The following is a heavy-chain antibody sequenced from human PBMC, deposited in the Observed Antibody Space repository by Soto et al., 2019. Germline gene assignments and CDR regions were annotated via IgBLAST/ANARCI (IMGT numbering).Heavy chain of an antibody. V-gene: IGHV4-61*01. Sequence: QVQLQESGPGLVKPSETLSLTCTVSGGSVSSGSYYWSWIRQPPGKGLEWIGYIYYSGSTNYNPSLKSRVTISVDTSKNQFSLKLSSVTAADTAVYYCVRGGAIVAWGQGTLVTVSS. CDR2: IYYSGST. CDR3: VRGGAIVA. J-gene: IGHJ5*02. CDR1: GGSVSSGSYY. D-gene: IGHD1-26*01.